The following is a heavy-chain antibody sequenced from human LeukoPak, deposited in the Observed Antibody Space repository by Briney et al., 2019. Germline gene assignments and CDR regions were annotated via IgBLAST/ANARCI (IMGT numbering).Heavy chain of an antibody. D-gene: IGHD4-17*01. CDR3: AKDVAVTTVYSWSYFDY. Sequence: PGGSLRLSCAASGFTFSSYGMHWVRQAPGKGLEWVAVISYDGSNKYYADSVKGRFTISRDNSKNTLYLQMNSLRAEDTAVYYCAKDVAVTTVYSWSYFDYWGQGTLVTVSS. J-gene: IGHJ4*02. CDR1: GFTFSSYG. V-gene: IGHV3-30*18. CDR2: ISYDGSNK.